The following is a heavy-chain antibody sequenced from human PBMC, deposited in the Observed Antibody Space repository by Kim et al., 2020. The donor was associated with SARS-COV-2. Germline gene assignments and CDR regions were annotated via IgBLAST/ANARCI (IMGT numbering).Heavy chain of an antibody. Sequence: SETLSLTCTVSGGSISSGGYYWSWIRQHPGKGLEWIGYIYYSGSTYYNPSLKSRVTISVDTSKNQFSLKLSSVTAADTAVYYCARGRFETIARVLFHYGMDVWGQGTTVTVSS. CDR3: ARGRFETIARVLFHYGMDV. CDR2: IYYSGST. J-gene: IGHJ6*02. D-gene: IGHD6-13*01. V-gene: IGHV4-31*03. CDR1: GGSISSGGYY.